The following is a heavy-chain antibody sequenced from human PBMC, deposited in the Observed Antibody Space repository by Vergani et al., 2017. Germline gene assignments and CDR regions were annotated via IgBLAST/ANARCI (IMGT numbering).Heavy chain of an antibody. CDR1: GGSISSGGYY. V-gene: IGHV4-31*03. CDR3: ARDSSRTTVKPRDYYGMDV. J-gene: IGHJ6*02. D-gene: IGHD4-17*01. CDR2: IYYSGST. Sequence: QVQLQESGPGLVKPSQTLSLTCTVSGGSISSGGYYWSWIRQHPGKGLEWIGYIYYSGSTYYNPSLRSRLTISVETSKDQFSRKLSAVTAADTAVYYCARDSSRTTVKPRDYYGMDVWGQGTTVTVSS.